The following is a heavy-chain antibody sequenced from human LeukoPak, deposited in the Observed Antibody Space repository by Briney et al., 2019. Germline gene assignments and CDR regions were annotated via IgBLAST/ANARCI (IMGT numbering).Heavy chain of an antibody. J-gene: IGHJ4*03. CDR1: GFTFSSYW. Sequence: GGSLRLSCAASGFTFSSYWMHWVRHAPGKGLVWVSRINTDGSGTIYADSVKGRFTISRENAKNTLYLKMNSLRAEGAAIFYCPRVAGGALDSWGHGTLVTVSS. CDR3: PRVAGGALDS. D-gene: IGHD3-10*01. V-gene: IGHV3-74*01. CDR2: INTDGSGT.